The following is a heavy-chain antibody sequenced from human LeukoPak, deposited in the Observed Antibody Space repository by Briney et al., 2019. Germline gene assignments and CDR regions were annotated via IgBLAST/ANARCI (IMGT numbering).Heavy chain of an antibody. Sequence: GGSLRLSCAASGFTFSAYEMNWVRQAPGKGLEWGSYIGSSGSTVYYADSVKGRFTISRDNAKNSLYMQMESLRDEDTAIYYCPRDTLEYSNSPDALDIWGQGTMVTVSS. CDR3: PRDTLEYSNSPDALDI. CDR2: IGSSGSTV. D-gene: IGHD4-23*01. V-gene: IGHV3-48*03. CDR1: GFTFSAYE. J-gene: IGHJ3*02.